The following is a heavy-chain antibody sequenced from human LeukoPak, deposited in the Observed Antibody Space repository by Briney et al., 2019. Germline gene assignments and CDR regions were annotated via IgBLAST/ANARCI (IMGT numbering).Heavy chain of an antibody. CDR3: AMSHDYYDSSGYYYFDY. Sequence: ASVKVSCKASGYTFTSYGISWVRQAPGQGLEWMGWINPNNGGANYAQKFQGRVTMTRDTSISTAYMELSRLRSDDTAVYYCAMSHDYYDSSGYYYFDYWGQGTLVTVSS. CDR1: GYTFTSYG. D-gene: IGHD3-22*01. CDR2: INPNNGGA. V-gene: IGHV1-2*02. J-gene: IGHJ4*02.